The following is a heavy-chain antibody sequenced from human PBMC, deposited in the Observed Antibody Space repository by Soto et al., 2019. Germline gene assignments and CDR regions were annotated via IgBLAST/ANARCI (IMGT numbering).Heavy chain of an antibody. CDR1: GGSISSYY. CDR3: ARGRHYYDSSGYSYYFDY. V-gene: IGHV4-59*01. Sequence: SETLSLTCTVSGGSISSYYWSWIRQPPGKGLEWIGYIYYSGSTNYNPSLKSRVTISVDTSKNQFSLKLSSVTAADTAVFYCARGRHYYDSSGYSYYFDYWGQGTLVTVSS. D-gene: IGHD3-22*01. J-gene: IGHJ4*02. CDR2: IYYSGST.